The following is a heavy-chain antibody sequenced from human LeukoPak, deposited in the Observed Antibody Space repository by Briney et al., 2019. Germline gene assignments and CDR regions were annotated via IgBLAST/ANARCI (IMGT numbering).Heavy chain of an antibody. D-gene: IGHD3-3*01. J-gene: IGHJ3*02. Sequence: GGSLRLSCAAPGFTFSSYGMHWVRQAPGKGLEWVAFIRYDGSNKYYADSVKGRFTISRDNSKNTLYLQMNSLRAEDTAVYYCAKDLRGFWSGPDAFDIWGQGTMVTVSS. V-gene: IGHV3-30*02. CDR1: GFTFSSYG. CDR2: IRYDGSNK. CDR3: AKDLRGFWSGPDAFDI.